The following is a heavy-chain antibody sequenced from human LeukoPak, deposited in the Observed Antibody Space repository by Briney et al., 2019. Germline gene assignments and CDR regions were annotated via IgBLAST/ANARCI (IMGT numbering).Heavy chain of an antibody. CDR3: ARGARPNYDFWSGHPYYFDY. CDR2: IIPILSIA. CDR1: GGTFSSYT. J-gene: IGHJ4*02. D-gene: IGHD3-3*01. Sequence: SVKVSCKASGGTFSSYTISWVRQAPGQGLEWMGRIIPILSIANYAQKFQGRVTITADKSTSTAYMELSSLRSEDTAVYYCARGARPNYDFWSGHPYYFDYWGQGTLVTVSS. V-gene: IGHV1-69*02.